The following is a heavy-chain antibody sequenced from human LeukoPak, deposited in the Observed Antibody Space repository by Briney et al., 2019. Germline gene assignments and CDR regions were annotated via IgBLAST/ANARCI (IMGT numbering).Heavy chain of an antibody. Sequence: GGSLRLSCAASGFTFSDYYMSWIRQAPGKGLEWVSYISSSGSTIYYADSVKGRFTISRDNAKNSLYLQMNSLRAEDTAVYYCAGVLVICSGGSCYRLPDYWGQGTLVTVSS. V-gene: IGHV3-11*01. J-gene: IGHJ4*02. CDR3: AGVLVICSGGSCYRLPDY. D-gene: IGHD2-15*01. CDR2: ISSSGSTI. CDR1: GFTFSDYY.